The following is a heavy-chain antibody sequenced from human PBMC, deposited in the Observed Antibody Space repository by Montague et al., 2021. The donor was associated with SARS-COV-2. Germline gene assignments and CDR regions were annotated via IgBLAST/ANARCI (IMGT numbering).Heavy chain of an antibody. D-gene: IGHD3-3*01. Sequence: SLSLSCAASGFTFSSYEMNWVRQAPGKGLEWVSYISSSGSTIYYADSVKGRFTISRDNAKNSLYLQMNSLRAEDTAVYYCARSYVLRFLEWLPYFDYWGQGTLVTVSS. V-gene: IGHV3-48*03. CDR2: ISSSGSTI. J-gene: IGHJ4*02. CDR1: GFTFSSYE. CDR3: ARSYVLRFLEWLPYFDY.